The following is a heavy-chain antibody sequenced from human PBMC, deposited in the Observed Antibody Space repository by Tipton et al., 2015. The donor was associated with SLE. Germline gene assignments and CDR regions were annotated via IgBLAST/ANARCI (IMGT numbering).Heavy chain of an antibody. Sequence: PSLTCAVYGGSFSGYYWSWIRQPPGKGLEWIGEINHSGSTNYKPSLKSRVTISLDMSKNQFSLSLNSVTAADTAVYYCARTFCTATTCYAGALEYWGQGTLVTVSS. J-gene: IGHJ4*02. CDR3: ARTFCTATTCYAGALEY. V-gene: IGHV4-34*01. CDR1: GGSFSGYY. CDR2: INHSGST. D-gene: IGHD2-2*01.